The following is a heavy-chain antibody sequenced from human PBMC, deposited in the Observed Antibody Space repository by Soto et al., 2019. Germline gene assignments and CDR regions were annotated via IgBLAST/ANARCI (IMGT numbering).Heavy chain of an antibody. J-gene: IGHJ3*02. D-gene: IGHD3-3*01. V-gene: IGHV3-30-3*01. Sequence: QVQLVESGGGVVQPGRSLRLSCAAPGFTFSNYAMHWVRQAPGKGLEWVAVISYDGNNKYYADSVKGRFTISRDNSKNNLDLQMNSLRPEDTAVYYCARGDFLDIWGQGTMVTVSS. CDR3: ARGDFLDI. CDR1: GFTFSNYA. CDR2: ISYDGNNK.